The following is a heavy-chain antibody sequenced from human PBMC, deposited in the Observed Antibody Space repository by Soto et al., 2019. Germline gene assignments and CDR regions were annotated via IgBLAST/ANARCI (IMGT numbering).Heavy chain of an antibody. CDR3: ARASGYCSSTSCPRGYYYYYGMDV. CDR1: GYTFTDYW. Sequence: PGESLKISCKGSGYTFTDYWIGWVRQLPGKGLEWMGIIYPGDSDTRYSPSFQGHVTITVDKSTSTAYLQWNTLKASDTAVYYCARASGYCSSTSCPRGYYYYYGMDVWGQGTTVTVSS. V-gene: IGHV5-51*01. D-gene: IGHD2-2*03. J-gene: IGHJ6*02. CDR2: IYPGDSDT.